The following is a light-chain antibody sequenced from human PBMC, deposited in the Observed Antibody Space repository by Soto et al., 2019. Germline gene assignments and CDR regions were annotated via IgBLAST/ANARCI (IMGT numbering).Light chain of an antibody. CDR3: SSYAGSNNSLYV. V-gene: IGLV2-8*01. CDR1: SSDVGGYNY. Sequence: QSVLTQPPSASGPPGQSVTISCTGTSSDVGGYNYVSWYQQHPGKAPKLMIYEVSKRPSGVPDRFSGSRSGNTASLTVSGLQAEDEADYYCSSYAGSNNSLYVFGTGTKVTVL. J-gene: IGLJ1*01. CDR2: EVS.